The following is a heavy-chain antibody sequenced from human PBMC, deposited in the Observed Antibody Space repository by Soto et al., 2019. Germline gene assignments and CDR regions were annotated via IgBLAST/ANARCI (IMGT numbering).Heavy chain of an antibody. CDR1: GYTFTSYG. Sequence: QVQLVQSGAEVKKPGASVKVSCKASGYTFTSYGISWVRQAPGQGLEWMGWISAYNGNTNYAQKLQGRVTMTTDTSTSTACMELRSLRSDDTAVYYCARTTIITIFGVVTRPRWFDPWGQGTLVTVSS. J-gene: IGHJ5*02. V-gene: IGHV1-18*04. CDR3: ARTTIITIFGVVTRPRWFDP. D-gene: IGHD3-3*01. CDR2: ISAYNGNT.